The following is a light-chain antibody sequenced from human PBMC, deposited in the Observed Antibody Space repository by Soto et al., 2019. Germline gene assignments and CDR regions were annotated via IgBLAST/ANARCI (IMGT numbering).Light chain of an antibody. CDR1: QNLGTLY. CDR2: SAS. Sequence: EIVMKQSTATLSVYQEERVTLSCRASQNLGTLYLAWFQQKSGQAPRLLIYSASKRATGTRDRFSGSGSGTDFTLTISRLEPEDFAVYYCQQYDKLAKVITFGQVTLLEIK. V-gene: IGKV3-20*01. CDR3: QQYDKLAKVIT. J-gene: IGKJ5*01.